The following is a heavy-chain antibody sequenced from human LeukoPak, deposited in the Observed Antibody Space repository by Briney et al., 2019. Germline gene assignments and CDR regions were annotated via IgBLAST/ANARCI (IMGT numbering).Heavy chain of an antibody. D-gene: IGHD3-22*01. Sequence: PGGSLRLSCAASGFTVSNNYMSWLRQAPEKGLEWVSDIYSGGSTYYADSVKGRFTISRDNSKNTLYLQLNSLRAEDTAVYYCARDSRQDYYDSSGYLWFAFDIWGQGTMVTVSS. V-gene: IGHV3-53*01. CDR2: IYSGGST. J-gene: IGHJ3*02. CDR1: GFTVSNNY. CDR3: ARDSRQDYYDSSGYLWFAFDI.